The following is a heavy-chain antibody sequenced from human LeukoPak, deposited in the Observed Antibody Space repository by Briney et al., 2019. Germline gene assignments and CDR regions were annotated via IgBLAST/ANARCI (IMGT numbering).Heavy chain of an antibody. V-gene: IGHV1-18*01. CDR2: ISAYNGNT. J-gene: IGHJ4*02. Sequence: ASVKVSCKASGYTFTSYGISWVRQAPGQGLEWMGWISAYNGNTNYAQKLQGRVTMTTDTSTSTAYMELRSLRSDDTAVYYCARDRRTTATTRGGHSIRKYEYCGQGPLVTVSS. CDR1: GYTFTSYG. D-gene: IGHD4-17*01. CDR3: ARDRRTTATTRGGHSIRKYEY.